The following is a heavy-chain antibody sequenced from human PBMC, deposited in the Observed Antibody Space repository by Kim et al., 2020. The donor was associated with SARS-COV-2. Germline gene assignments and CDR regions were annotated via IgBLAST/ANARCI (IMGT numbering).Heavy chain of an antibody. V-gene: IGHV3-11*05. Sequence: TNYADSVKGRFTISRDNAKNSLYLQMNSLRAEDTAVYYCAREYPGIANDYWGQGTLVTVSS. CDR2: T. J-gene: IGHJ4*02. CDR3: AREYPGIANDY. D-gene: IGHD6-13*01.